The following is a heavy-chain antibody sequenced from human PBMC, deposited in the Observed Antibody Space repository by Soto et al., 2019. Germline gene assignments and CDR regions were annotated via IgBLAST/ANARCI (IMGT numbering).Heavy chain of an antibody. Sequence: SGPTLVNPTQTLTLTCTFSGFSLSTSEVGVGWIRQPPGKALEWLALIYWDDDKRYSPSMKSRLTISKETSKNQVVLTVTNMDPVDTATYYCAHRRDGSRVFDYWGQGTLVTVS. CDR1: GFSLSTSEVG. J-gene: IGHJ4*02. CDR2: IYWDDDK. D-gene: IGHD6-13*01. V-gene: IGHV2-5*02. CDR3: AHRRDGSRVFDY.